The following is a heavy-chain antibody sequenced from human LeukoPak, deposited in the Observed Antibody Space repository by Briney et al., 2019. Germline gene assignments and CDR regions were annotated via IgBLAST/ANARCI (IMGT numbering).Heavy chain of an antibody. CDR2: INPNSGGT. D-gene: IGHD5-24*01. V-gene: IGHV1-2*02. Sequence: ASVKVSCKASGYTFTGYFMHWVRQAPGQGLEWMGWINPNSGGTNYAQKFQGRVTMTRDTSISTAYMELSRLRSDDTAVYYCARVRRWLQLPDYWGQGTLVTVSS. CDR3: ARVRRWLQLPDY. J-gene: IGHJ4*02. CDR1: GYTFTGYF.